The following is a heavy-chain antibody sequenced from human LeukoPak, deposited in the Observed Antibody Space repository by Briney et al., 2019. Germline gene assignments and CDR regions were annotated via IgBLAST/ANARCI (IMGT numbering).Heavy chain of an antibody. D-gene: IGHD6-6*01. J-gene: IGHJ4*02. CDR2: ISGGGEST. CDR3: ARGPNSNWSGLDF. Sequence: GGSLRLSCVASEFTFSSHAMNWVRQAPGKGLEWVSSISGGGESTYYADSVKGRFTVSRDNSKNTLYLQVNNLRAEDTAVYYCARGPNSNWSGLDFWGQGTLLTVSS. CDR1: EFTFSSHA. V-gene: IGHV3-23*01.